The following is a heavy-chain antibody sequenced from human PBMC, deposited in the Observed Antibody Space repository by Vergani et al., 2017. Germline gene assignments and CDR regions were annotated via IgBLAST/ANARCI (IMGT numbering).Heavy chain of an antibody. CDR2: IYHSGST. CDR3: AIGTIAVAVGFDY. V-gene: IGHV4-38-2*01. J-gene: IGHJ4*02. CDR1: GYSISSGYY. Sequence: QVQLQESGPGLVKPSETLSLTCAVSGYSISSGYYWGWIRQPPGKGLEWIGSIYHSGSTYYNASLKSRVTISVDTSKNQFSLKPTSVTAADTAVYYCAIGTIAVAVGFDYWGQGTLVTVSS. D-gene: IGHD6-19*01.